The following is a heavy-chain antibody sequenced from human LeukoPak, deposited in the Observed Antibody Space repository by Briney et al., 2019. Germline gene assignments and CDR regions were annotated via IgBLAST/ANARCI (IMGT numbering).Heavy chain of an antibody. D-gene: IGHD2-2*01. CDR2: TYYRSKWYN. Sequence: SQPLSLPCAISGDSVSSNSAAWNWIRQSPSRGLEWLGRTYYRSKWYNDYAVSVKSRITINPDTSKNQFSLQLNSVTPEDTAVYYCARVIVVVPAARTYYYMDVWGKGTTVTVSS. V-gene: IGHV6-1*01. CDR3: ARVIVVVPAARTYYYMDV. CDR1: GDSVSSNSAA. J-gene: IGHJ6*03.